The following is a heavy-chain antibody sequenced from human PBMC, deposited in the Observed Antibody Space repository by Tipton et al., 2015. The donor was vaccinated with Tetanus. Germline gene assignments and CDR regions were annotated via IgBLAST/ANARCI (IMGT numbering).Heavy chain of an antibody. V-gene: IGHV1-8*01. CDR1: GYTFTSYD. CDR2: MNPNSGNT. CDR3: ATYRSGWYNYFDY. Sequence: QSGPEVKKPGAPVKVSCKASGYTFTSYDINWVRQATGQGLEWMGWMNPNSGNTGYAQKFQGRVTMTRNTSISTAYMELSSLRSEDTAVYYCATYRSGWYNYFDYWGQGTLVTVSS. D-gene: IGHD6-19*01. J-gene: IGHJ4*02.